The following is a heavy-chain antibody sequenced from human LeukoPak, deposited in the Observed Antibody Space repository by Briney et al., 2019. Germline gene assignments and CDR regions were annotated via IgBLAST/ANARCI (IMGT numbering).Heavy chain of an antibody. V-gene: IGHV3-49*04. J-gene: IGHJ5*01. CDR2: IRRKAHDDTP. Sequence: PGRSLRPSCTASGFTFGDYGVNWVRQAPGKGLEWVGFIRRKAHDDTPQYAASVQGRFTISRDDSKSAAYLQMNSLKTEDTGVYYCVGAGGYDNWFDSWGQGTLVTVSS. CDR1: GFTFGDYG. D-gene: IGHD5-12*01. CDR3: VGAGGYDNWFDS.